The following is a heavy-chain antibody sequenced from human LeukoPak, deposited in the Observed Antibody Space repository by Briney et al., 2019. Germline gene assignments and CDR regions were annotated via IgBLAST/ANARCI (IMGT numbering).Heavy chain of an antibody. J-gene: IGHJ4*02. Sequence: SETLSLTCTVSGGSISSYYWSWIRQPPGKGLEWIGYIYYSGSTNYNPSLKSRVTISVDTSKNQFSLKLSSVTAADTAVYYCARAGSYGDYGSDYWGQGTLVTVSS. CDR2: IYYSGST. CDR1: GGSISSYY. V-gene: IGHV4-59*01. D-gene: IGHD4-17*01. CDR3: ARAGSYGDYGSDY.